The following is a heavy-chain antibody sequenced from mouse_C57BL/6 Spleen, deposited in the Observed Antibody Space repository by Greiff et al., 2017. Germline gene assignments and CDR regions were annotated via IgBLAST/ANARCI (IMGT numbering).Heavy chain of an antibody. V-gene: IGHV1-80*01. CDR2: VYPRDGDP. CDR1: GYAFSSYW. CDR3: ARSGGNYLDD. J-gene: IGHJ2*01. D-gene: IGHD3-1*01. Sequence: QVQLKQSGAELVKPGASVKISCKASGYAFSSYWMNWVKQRPGKGLEWIGQVYPRDGDPNYNGKFKGKATLTADKSSSTAYMQLSSLTSEDAAVYFCARSGGNYLDDWGQGTTLTVSS.